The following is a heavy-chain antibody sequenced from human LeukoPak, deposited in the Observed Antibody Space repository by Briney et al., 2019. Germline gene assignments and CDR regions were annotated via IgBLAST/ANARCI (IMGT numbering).Heavy chain of an antibody. D-gene: IGHD6-6*01. CDR1: GFTFSDYS. CDR3: AREYSSSSGSVSDY. V-gene: IGHV3-69-1*01. J-gene: IGHJ4*02. Sequence: GGSLRLSCTASGFTFSDYSVNWVRQAPGKGLEWVSCITGISDIYYADSVKGRFTISRDNAKNSVYLQMNSLRDEDTAVYYCAREYSSSSGSVSDYWGQGTLVTVSS. CDR2: ITGISDI.